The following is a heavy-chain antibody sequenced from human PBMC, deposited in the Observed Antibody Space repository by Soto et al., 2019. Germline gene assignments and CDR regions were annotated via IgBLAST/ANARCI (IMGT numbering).Heavy chain of an antibody. CDR1: GFTFSSYG. CDR2: IWYDGSNK. D-gene: IGHD1-1*01. V-gene: IGHV3-33*01. Sequence: QPGGSLRLSCAASGFTFSSYGMHWVRQAPGKGLEWVAVIWYDGSNKYYADSVKGRFTISRDNSKNTLYLQMNSLRAEDTAVYYCAREAGTTRCYRMDVWGQGTTVTVXS. CDR3: AREAGTTRCYRMDV. J-gene: IGHJ6*02.